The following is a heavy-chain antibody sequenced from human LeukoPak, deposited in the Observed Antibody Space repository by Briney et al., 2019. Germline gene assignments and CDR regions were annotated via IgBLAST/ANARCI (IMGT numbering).Heavy chain of an antibody. Sequence: ASVKVSCKASVYTFTSYDINWLRQATGQGLEWMGWMITNSGNTGYAQKFQGRVTMTRNTSISTAYMELSSLRSEDTAVYYCARVRIAARGWFDHWGQGTLVTVSS. D-gene: IGHD6-13*01. CDR3: ARVRIAARGWFDH. V-gene: IGHV1-8*01. CDR2: MITNSGNT. J-gene: IGHJ5*02. CDR1: VYTFTSYD.